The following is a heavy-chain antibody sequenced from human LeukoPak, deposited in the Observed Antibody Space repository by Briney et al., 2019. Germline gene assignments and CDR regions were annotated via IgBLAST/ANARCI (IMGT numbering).Heavy chain of an antibody. V-gene: IGHV3-48*02. J-gene: IGHJ6*02. CDR1: GFTFSTYS. D-gene: IGHD2-15*01. CDR3: AKEVFRYGYHGLDV. Sequence: GGSLRLSCAASGFTFSTYSMNWVRQAPGKGLEWVSYISGTSSLIYYADSVKGRFTISRDNAKNSLYLQMNSLRDEDTAVYYCAKEVFRYGYHGLDVWGQGTTVTVSS. CDR2: ISGTSSLI.